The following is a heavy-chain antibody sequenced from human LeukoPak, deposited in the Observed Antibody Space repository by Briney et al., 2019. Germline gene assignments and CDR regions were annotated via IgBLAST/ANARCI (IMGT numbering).Heavy chain of an antibody. D-gene: IGHD2-15*01. CDR1: GGSISSGGYY. CDR3: ARERGGTFDY. J-gene: IGHJ4*02. Sequence: SQTLSLTCTVSGGSISSGGYYWSWIRQPPGKGLEWIGYIYYSGSTNYNPSLKSRVTISVDTSKNQFSLKLSSVTAADTAVYYCARERGGTFDYWGQGTLVTVSS. V-gene: IGHV4-61*08. CDR2: IYYSGST.